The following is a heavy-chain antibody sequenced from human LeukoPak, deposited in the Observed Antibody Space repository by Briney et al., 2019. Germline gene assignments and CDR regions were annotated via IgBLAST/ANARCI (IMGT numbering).Heavy chain of an antibody. CDR2: ISYTGRT. J-gene: IGHJ4*02. V-gene: IGHV4-59*01. Sequence: SETLSLTCTVSGGSIDPYYWTWIRQPPGKGLEWIGYISYTGRTKYNPSLESRVTMSVDTSKRQSSLKLTSVTATDTAVYYCARIPDISGWPFDYWGQGTLVTVSS. CDR3: ARIPDISGWPFDY. CDR1: GGSIDPYY. D-gene: IGHD6-19*01.